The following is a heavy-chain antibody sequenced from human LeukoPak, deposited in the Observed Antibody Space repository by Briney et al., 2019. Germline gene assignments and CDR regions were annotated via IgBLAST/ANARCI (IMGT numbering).Heavy chain of an antibody. CDR3: ARDSGSGSNDY. CDR1: GYTFTSYA. D-gene: IGHD1-26*01. V-gene: IGHV1-3*01. J-gene: IGHJ4*02. Sequence: ASVKVSCKASGYTFTSYATHWVRQAPGQRLEWMGWISAGNGNTKYSQNFQGRVTFISNTSATTAFMELSSLRSEDAAVYYCARDSGSGSNDYWGQGTLVTVSS. CDR2: ISAGNGNT.